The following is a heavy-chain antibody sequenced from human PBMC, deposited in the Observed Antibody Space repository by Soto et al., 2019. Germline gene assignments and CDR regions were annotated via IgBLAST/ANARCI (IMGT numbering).Heavy chain of an antibody. CDR2: ISAYNGNT. V-gene: IGHV1-18*01. D-gene: IGHD3-22*01. Sequence: ASVKVSCKASGYTFTSYGISWVRQAPGQGLEWMGWISAYNGNTNYAQKLQGRVTMTTDTSTSTAYMELRSLRSDDTAVYYCARESRSLSLSGYYRLIYYYYYGMDVWGQGTTVTVSS. J-gene: IGHJ6*02. CDR3: ARESRSLSLSGYYRLIYYYYYGMDV. CDR1: GYTFTSYG.